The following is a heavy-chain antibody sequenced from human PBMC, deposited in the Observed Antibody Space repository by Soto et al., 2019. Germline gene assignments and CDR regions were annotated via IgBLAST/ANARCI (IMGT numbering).Heavy chain of an antibody. J-gene: IGHJ5*02. CDR1: GGSISSGGYS. CDR2: IYHSGST. V-gene: IGHV4-30-2*01. D-gene: IGHD6-13*01. Sequence: QLQLQESGSGLVKPSQTLSLTCAVSGGSISSGGYSWSWIRQPPGKGLEWIGYIYHSGSTYYNPSLKSRVTISVDRSKNQCSLKLSSVTAADTAVYYCARSIAAAGRNWFDPWGQGTLVTVSS. CDR3: ARSIAAAGRNWFDP.